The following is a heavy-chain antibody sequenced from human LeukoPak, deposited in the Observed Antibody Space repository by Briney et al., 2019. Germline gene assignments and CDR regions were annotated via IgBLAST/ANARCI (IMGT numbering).Heavy chain of an antibody. Sequence: GGSLRLSCAASGCTFSSYSMNWVRQAPGKGLEWVSYISSSISTIYYADSVKGRCTISRDNAKNSLYLQMNSLRAEDTAVYYCARGGHGDYFDYWGQGTLVTVSS. V-gene: IGHV3-48*01. CDR3: ARGGHGDYFDY. CDR2: ISSSISTI. D-gene: IGHD4-17*01. J-gene: IGHJ4*02. CDR1: GCTFSSYS.